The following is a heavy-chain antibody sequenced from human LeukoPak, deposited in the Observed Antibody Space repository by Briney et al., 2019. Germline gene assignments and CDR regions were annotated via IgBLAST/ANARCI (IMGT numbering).Heavy chain of an antibody. Sequence: SETLSLTCTASGGSISSGSYYWSWIRQPAGKGLEWIGRIYTSGSTNYNPSLKSRVTISVDTSKNQFSLKLSSVTAADTAVYYCARDGYTWMGDAFDIWGQGTMVTVSS. CDR1: GGSISSGSYY. D-gene: IGHD5-12*01. V-gene: IGHV4-61*02. CDR2: IYTSGST. J-gene: IGHJ3*02. CDR3: ARDGYTWMGDAFDI.